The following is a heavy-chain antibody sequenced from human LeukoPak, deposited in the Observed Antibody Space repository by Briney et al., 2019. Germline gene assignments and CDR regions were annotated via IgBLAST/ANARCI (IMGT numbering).Heavy chain of an antibody. V-gene: IGHV1-69*13. J-gene: IGHJ4*02. CDR3: ASGPIPHSGMYPY. CDR1: GGSFSRYA. D-gene: IGHD1-26*01. Sequence: SVKVSCKASGGSFSRYAVRWGRQAPGLWLEWMGGIIPIFGTANYAQKFQGRVTITADESTSTAYMELSSLRSEDTAVYYCASGPIPHSGMYPYWGQGTLVTVSS. CDR2: IIPIFGTA.